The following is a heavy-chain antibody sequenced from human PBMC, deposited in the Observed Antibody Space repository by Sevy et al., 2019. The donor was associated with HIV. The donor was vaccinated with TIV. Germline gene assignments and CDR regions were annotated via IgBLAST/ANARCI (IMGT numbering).Heavy chain of an antibody. D-gene: IGHD2-21*01. CDR3: VRDERAIASHFDY. Sequence: GGSLRLSCEASAFTLSSYTMNWVRQSPEKGLEWDATFDRTDITHYADSVKGRFIISSDSAKNSLFLQMNSLRDDDTAMYFCVRDERAIASHFDYWGRGTLVTVSS. CDR2: FDRTDIT. J-gene: IGHJ4*02. CDR1: AFTLSSYT. V-gene: IGHV3-48*02.